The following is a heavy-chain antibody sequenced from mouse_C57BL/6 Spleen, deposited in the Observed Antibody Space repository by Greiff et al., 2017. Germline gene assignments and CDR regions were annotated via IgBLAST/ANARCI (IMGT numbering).Heavy chain of an antibody. V-gene: IGHV1-76*01. J-gene: IGHJ4*01. CDR3: ARSRGSFYAMDY. CDR1: GYTFTDYY. CDR2: IYPGSGNT. Sequence: VMLVESGAELVRPGASVKLSCKASGYTFTDYYINWVKQRPGQGLEWIARIYPGSGNTYYNEKFKGKATLTAEKSSSTAYMQLSSLTSEDSAVYFCARSRGSFYAMDYWGQGTSVTVSS.